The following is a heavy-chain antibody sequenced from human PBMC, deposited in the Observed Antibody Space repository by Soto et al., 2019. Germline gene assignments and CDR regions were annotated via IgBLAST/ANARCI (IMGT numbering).Heavy chain of an antibody. CDR2: ISGSDDST. Sequence: EVQLLESGGGLVQPGESLRLSCAASGFTFSSYAMSWVRQAPGKGLEWVSVISGSDDSTYYADSVKGRFTISRDNSKNPLHLQLNSLRAEDTAVYYCAKRSSSSTFDYWGQGTLVTVSS. D-gene: IGHD6-6*01. J-gene: IGHJ4*02. CDR3: AKRSSSSTFDY. CDR1: GFTFSSYA. V-gene: IGHV3-23*01.